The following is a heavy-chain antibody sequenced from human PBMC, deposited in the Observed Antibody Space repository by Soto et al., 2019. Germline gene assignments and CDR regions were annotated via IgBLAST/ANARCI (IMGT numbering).Heavy chain of an antibody. CDR3: ASIAAPGTTHFDF. Sequence: SENLSLTATVSDASLASTSYYWVRTRHSPGKGLEWIGNIYYRVNIFYNPSLKSRVTISVDTSKNQLYLHLSAVTAADTAIFYCASIAAPGTTHFDFWGQGTLVTVSS. V-gene: IGHV4-39*01. CDR2: IYYRVNI. D-gene: IGHD6-13*01. J-gene: IGHJ4*02. CDR1: DASLASTSYY.